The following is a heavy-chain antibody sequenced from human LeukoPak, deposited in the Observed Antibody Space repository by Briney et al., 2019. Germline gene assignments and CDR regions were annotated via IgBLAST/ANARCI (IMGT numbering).Heavy chain of an antibody. CDR3: ERPLTSYDSSGYYYDWYFDL. V-gene: IGHV1-46*01. CDR2: INPSGGST. D-gene: IGHD3-22*01. J-gene: IGHJ2*01. Sequence: ASVKVSCKASGYTFTSYYMHWVRQAPGQGLEWMGIINPSGGSTSYAQKFQGRVTMTRDTSTSTVYMELSSLRSEDTAVYYCERPLTSYDSSGYYYDWYFDLWGRSTLVTLSS. CDR1: GYTFTSYY.